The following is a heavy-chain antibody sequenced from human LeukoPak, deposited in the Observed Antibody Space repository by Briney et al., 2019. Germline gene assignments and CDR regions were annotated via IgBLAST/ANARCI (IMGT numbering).Heavy chain of an antibody. CDR1: GYTFTSYG. D-gene: IGHD1-26*01. J-gene: IGHJ4*02. Sequence: ASVKVSCKASGYTFTSYGISWVRQAPGQGREWMGWISAYNGNTNYAQKLQGRVTMTTDTSTSTAYMELRSLRSDDTTVYHCARVIIGSYPDYWGQGTLVTVSS. V-gene: IGHV1-18*01. CDR3: ARVIIGSYPDY. CDR2: ISAYNGNT.